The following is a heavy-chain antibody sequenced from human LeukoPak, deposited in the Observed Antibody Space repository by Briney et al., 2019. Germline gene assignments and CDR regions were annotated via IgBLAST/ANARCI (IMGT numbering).Heavy chain of an antibody. V-gene: IGHV1-18*04. Sequence: ASVKVSCKASGYTFTGYYIHWVRQAPGQGLEWMGWINADGGGTNYAQKLQGRVTMTTDTSTSTAYMELRSLRSDDTAVYYCARAGPGTTPAAYWGQGTLVTVSS. CDR3: ARAGPGTTPAAY. J-gene: IGHJ4*02. CDR1: GYTFTGYY. D-gene: IGHD1-1*01. CDR2: INADGGGT.